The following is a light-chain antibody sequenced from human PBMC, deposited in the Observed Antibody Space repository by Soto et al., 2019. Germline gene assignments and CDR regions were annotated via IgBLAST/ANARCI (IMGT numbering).Light chain of an antibody. CDR3: QSYDSGLRV. Sequence: QSVLTQPPSASETPGQTVSISCSGSNSNIASNTVNWYQHLPGTAPKLLIYGNNNRPSGVPDRFSGSKSGTSASLAITGLQAEDEGDYYCQSYDSGLRVFGGGTKLTVL. CDR1: NSNIASNT. J-gene: IGLJ3*02. CDR2: GNN. V-gene: IGLV1-44*01.